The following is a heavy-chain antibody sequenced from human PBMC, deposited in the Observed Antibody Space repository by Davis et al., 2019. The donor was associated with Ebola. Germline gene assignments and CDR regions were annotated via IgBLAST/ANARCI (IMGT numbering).Heavy chain of an antibody. V-gene: IGHV5-51*01. CDR2: IYPGDSDS. Sequence: PGGSLRLSCKASGYSFTSKWIAWVRQMPGKGLEWMGIIYPGDSDSRYSPSFQGQVTFSADKSINTAYLQWSSLKASDTAIYYCARRSVTTVVTRGLWLNHYYFDSWGPGTLVTVSS. CDR3: ARRSVTTVVTRGLWLNHYYFDS. D-gene: IGHD4-23*01. CDR1: GYSFTSKW. J-gene: IGHJ4*02.